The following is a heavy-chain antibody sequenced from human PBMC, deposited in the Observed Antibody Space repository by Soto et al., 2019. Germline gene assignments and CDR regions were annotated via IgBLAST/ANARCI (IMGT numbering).Heavy chain of an antibody. CDR3: ARVLNTYYEPAPGDWFDP. D-gene: IGHD1-26*01. CDR1: GGTFSSYA. CDR2: IIPIFGTA. J-gene: IGHJ5*02. Sequence: QVQLVQSGAEVKKPGSSVKVSCKASGGTFSSYAISWVRQAPGQGLEWMGGIIPIFGTANYAQKFQGRVTITADKSTSTADMELSSLRSEDTAVYYCARVLNTYYEPAPGDWFDPWGQGTLVTVSS. V-gene: IGHV1-69*06.